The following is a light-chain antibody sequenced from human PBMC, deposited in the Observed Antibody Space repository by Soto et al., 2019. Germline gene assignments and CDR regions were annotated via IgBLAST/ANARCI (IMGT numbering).Light chain of an antibody. CDR3: QQYVSSQFT. J-gene: IGKJ3*01. Sequence: EIVLTQSPGTLSLSPGETATLSCRASQRVIGSYLAWYQQKPGQAPRLLIYGASSRPTGIPDRFSGSGSGTDFTLTISRLEPEDFAVYYCQQYVSSQFTLGPGTKVDIK. CDR2: GAS. V-gene: IGKV3-20*01. CDR1: QRVIGSY.